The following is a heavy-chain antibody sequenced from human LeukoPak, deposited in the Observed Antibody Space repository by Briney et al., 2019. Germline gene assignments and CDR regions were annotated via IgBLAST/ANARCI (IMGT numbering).Heavy chain of an antibody. Sequence: GGSLRLSCAASGFTFTDYYMSGLCQAPGRGLEWVSYISSSGTVIYYRDFVKGRFTISRNNAKKSLYLQMNGMRPEDTAVYSCARDYNCWGQGTLVTVSS. J-gene: IGHJ1*01. CDR3: ARDYNC. CDR1: GFTFTDYY. CDR2: ISSSGTVI. V-gene: IGHV3-11*01. D-gene: IGHD3-10*01.